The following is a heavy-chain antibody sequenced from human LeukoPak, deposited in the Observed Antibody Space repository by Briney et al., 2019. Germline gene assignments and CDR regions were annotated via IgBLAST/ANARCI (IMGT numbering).Heavy chain of an antibody. CDR2: IFNRGST. D-gene: IGHD1-26*01. Sequence: SETLSLTCTVSGGSVSSNGYYLNWIRQPPGKGLEWIGYIFNRGSTNYNPSLKSRVTISVDTANNQFSLRLNSVTAADTAVYLCALLQSHRPVDYWGQGTLVTVSS. CDR3: ALLQSHRPVDY. CDR1: GGSVSSNGYY. J-gene: IGHJ4*02. V-gene: IGHV4-61*08.